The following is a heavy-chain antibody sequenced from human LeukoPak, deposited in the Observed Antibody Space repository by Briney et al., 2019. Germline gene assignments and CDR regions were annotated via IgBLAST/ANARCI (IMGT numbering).Heavy chain of an antibody. CDR3: AKRGYCSVASCSQTPYYFDY. CDR2: ISSSGSTI. CDR1: GFTFSDYY. J-gene: IGHJ4*02. D-gene: IGHD2-15*01. Sequence: PGGSLRLSCAASGFTFSDYYMSWIRQAPGKGLEWVSYISSSGSTIYYADSVKGRFTISRDNAKNSLYLQMNNLRAEDTAVYYCAKRGYCSVASCSQTPYYFDYWGQGTLVTVSS. V-gene: IGHV3-11*01.